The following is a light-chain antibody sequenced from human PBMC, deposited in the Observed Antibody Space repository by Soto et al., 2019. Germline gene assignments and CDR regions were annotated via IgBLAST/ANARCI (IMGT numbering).Light chain of an antibody. V-gene: IGLV2-23*01. CDR1: SSDIGYYNL. Sequence: QSALTQPASVSGSPGQSITISCTGTSSDIGYYNLVSWYQQYPGKAPKLIIYESRKRPSGVSSRFSASKSGNTASLTISGLQAEDEADYYCCSYAGPTNTYVLGTGTKLTVL. J-gene: IGLJ1*01. CDR3: CSYAGPTNTYV. CDR2: ESR.